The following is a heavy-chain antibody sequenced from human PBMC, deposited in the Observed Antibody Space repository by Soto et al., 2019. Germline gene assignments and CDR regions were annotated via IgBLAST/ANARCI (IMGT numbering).Heavy chain of an antibody. J-gene: IGHJ4*02. V-gene: IGHV1-69*08. CDR3: VRDSPIGSTYSGYDAIDS. D-gene: IGHD5-12*01. Sequence: QVQLVQSGAEVKKPGSSVKVSCKASEGTFSTSTFTWVRQAPGQGLEWMGRTIPLLNVADYAQDFQGRVTITADKSTSTAYMELTSLTSKDTAVYYCVRDSPIGSTYSGYDAIDSWGQGTLVTVSS. CDR1: EGTFSTST. CDR2: TIPLLNVA.